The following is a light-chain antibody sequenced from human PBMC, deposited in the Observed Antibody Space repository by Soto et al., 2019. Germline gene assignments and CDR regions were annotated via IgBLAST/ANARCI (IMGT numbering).Light chain of an antibody. V-gene: IGKV3-15*01. J-gene: IGKJ1*01. CDR3: QQYGSSRT. CDR2: GAS. CDR1: QTVPSR. Sequence: EIVMTQSPATLSVSPVEGVTLSCRASQTVPSRIAWYQQKPGQAPSLLIYGASTRATGVPDRFSGTGSGTEFTLTISSLKSEGFAVYYCQQYGSSRTFGQGTKVDIK.